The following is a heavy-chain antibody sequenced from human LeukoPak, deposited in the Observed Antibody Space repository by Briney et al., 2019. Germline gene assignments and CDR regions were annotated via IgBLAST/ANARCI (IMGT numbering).Heavy chain of an antibody. Sequence: GGSLRLSCAASGFTFSSYAMSWVRQAPGKGLEWVPAISGSGGSTYYADSVKGRFTISRDNSKNTLYLQMNSLRAEDTAVYYCARSYFDWLFFDYWGQGTLVTVSS. CDR1: GFTFSSYA. D-gene: IGHD3-9*01. V-gene: IGHV3-23*01. CDR2: ISGSGGST. J-gene: IGHJ4*02. CDR3: ARSYFDWLFFDY.